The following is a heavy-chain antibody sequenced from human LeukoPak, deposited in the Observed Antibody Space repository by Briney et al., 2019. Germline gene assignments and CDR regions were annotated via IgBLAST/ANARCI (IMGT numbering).Heavy chain of an antibody. CDR2: ISWNSGSI. CDR3: AKDKIAAAATPHFDY. V-gene: IGHV3-9*01. CDR1: GFTFDDYA. Sequence: GGSLRLSCAASGFTFDDYAMHWVRQAPGKGLEWVSGISWNSGSIGYADSVKGRFTISRDNAKNSLYLQMNSLRAEDTASYYCAKDKIAAAATPHFDYWGQGTLVTVSS. J-gene: IGHJ4*02. D-gene: IGHD6-13*01.